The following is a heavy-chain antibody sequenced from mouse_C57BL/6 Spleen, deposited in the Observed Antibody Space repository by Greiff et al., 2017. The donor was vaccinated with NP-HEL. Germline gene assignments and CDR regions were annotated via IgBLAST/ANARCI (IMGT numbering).Heavy chain of an antibody. CDR3: ARSGYYGSSYWFAY. CDR2: IDPSDSYT. D-gene: IGHD1-1*01. V-gene: IGHV1-50*01. CDR1: GYTFTSYW. J-gene: IGHJ3*01. Sequence: QVQLQQPGAELVKPGASVKLSCKASGYTFTSYWMQWVKQRPGQGLEWIGEIDPSDSYTNYNQKFKGKATLTVDTSSSTAYMQLSSLTSEDSAVYYCARSGYYGSSYWFAYWGQGTLVTVSA.